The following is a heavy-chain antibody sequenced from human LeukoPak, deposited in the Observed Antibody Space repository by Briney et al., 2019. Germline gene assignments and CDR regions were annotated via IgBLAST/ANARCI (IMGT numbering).Heavy chain of an antibody. D-gene: IGHD2-15*01. CDR3: ARARVAAKSGYMDV. CDR2: ISSNGNT. J-gene: IGHJ6*03. Sequence: GGSLRLSCAASGFTFSTYGMYWVRQAPGKGLEYVSSISSNGNTYCANSVKRRFTISRGTPKNTLYLQMGSLRDEDLAVYYCARARVAAKSGYMDVWGTGTTVTISS. CDR1: GFTFSTYG. V-gene: IGHV3-64*01.